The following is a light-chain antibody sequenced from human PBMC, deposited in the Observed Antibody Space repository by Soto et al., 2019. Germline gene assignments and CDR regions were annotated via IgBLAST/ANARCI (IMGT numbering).Light chain of an antibody. Sequence: DIQMTQSPSTLSASVGDRVTITCRASQSISGSLAWYQQKPGKAPKLLIYEASNLKSGVPSRFSGSGSGTEYTITISSLQPDVSASYYCQQYNGYWTFGQGTRVEIK. V-gene: IGKV1-5*03. J-gene: IGKJ1*01. CDR3: QQYNGYWT. CDR1: QSISGS. CDR2: EAS.